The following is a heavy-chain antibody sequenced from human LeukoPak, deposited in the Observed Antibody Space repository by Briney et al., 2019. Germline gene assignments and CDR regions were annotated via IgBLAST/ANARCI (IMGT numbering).Heavy chain of an antibody. V-gene: IGHV3-33*01. J-gene: IGHJ3*02. CDR2: TWNDGSNK. CDR3: ARVSNYYYDSRGHYLGAFDI. Sequence: GGSLTPSCPVSGFTSSSYGMHWVSPAPGKGLEWEAATWNDGSNKYYADSVKGRFTISRHNSKNTLYLQMNSLRAEGTAVYYCARVSNYYYDSRGHYLGAFDIWGEGTMVTVSS. CDR1: GFTSSSYG. D-gene: IGHD3-22*01.